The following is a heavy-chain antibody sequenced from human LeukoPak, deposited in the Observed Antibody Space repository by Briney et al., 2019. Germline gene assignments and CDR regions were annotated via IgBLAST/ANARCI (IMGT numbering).Heavy chain of an antibody. Sequence: PGGSLRLSCAASGFTFSDYYMSWIRQAPGKGLEWVSYISSSGSTIYYADSVKGRFTISRDNAKNSLYLQMNSLRAEGTAVYYCARVKDIVVVVAATLGYWFDPWGQGTLVTVSS. J-gene: IGHJ5*02. CDR3: ARVKDIVVVVAATLGYWFDP. D-gene: IGHD2-15*01. CDR2: ISSSGSTI. V-gene: IGHV3-11*01. CDR1: GFTFSDYY.